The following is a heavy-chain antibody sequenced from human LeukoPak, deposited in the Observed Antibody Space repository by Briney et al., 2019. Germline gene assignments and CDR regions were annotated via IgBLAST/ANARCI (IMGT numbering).Heavy chain of an antibody. J-gene: IGHJ4*02. CDR2: ISSSSSTI. Sequence: PGGSLRLSCEASGFTFSSYSMNWVRQAPGKGLEWVSYISSSSSTIYYADSVKGRFTISRDNAKNSLYLQMNSLRAEDTAVYYCARIIVATLWYFDYWGQGTLVTVSS. CDR3: ARIIVATLWYFDY. CDR1: GFTFSSYS. V-gene: IGHV3-48*01. D-gene: IGHD5-12*01.